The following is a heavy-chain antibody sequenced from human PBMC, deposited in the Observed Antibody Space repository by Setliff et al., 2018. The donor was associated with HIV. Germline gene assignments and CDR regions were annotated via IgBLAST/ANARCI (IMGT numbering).Heavy chain of an antibody. CDR3: AKGAGFYGDYTFDH. J-gene: IGHJ4*02. CDR1: GYTFTSYY. D-gene: IGHD4-17*01. Sequence: GASVKVSCKASGYTFTSYYIHWVRQAPGQGLEWVGLIDPSGGSTSFPQKFRGRVALTFDTSTSTVYIELRSLRSEDTAIYYCAKGAGFYGDYTFDHWGQGRQVTVS. CDR2: IDPSGGST. V-gene: IGHV1-46*01.